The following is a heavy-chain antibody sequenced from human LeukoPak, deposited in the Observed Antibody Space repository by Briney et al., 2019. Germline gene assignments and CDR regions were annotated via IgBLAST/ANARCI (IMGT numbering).Heavy chain of an antibody. CDR3: ARDWDSSGPNYFDY. CDR1: GFTFSSYG. V-gene: IGHV3-33*01. CDR2: IWYDGSNK. D-gene: IGHD6-19*01. Sequence: GRSLRLSCAASGFTFSSYGMHWVRQAPGKGLEWVAVIWYDGSNKYYADSVKGRFTISRDNSKNTLYLQMNSLRAEDTAVYYCARDWDSSGPNYFDYWGQGTLVTVSS. J-gene: IGHJ4*02.